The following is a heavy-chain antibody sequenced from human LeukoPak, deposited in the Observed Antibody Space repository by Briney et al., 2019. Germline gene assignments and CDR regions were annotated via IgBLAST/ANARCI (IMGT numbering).Heavy chain of an antibody. CDR1: GFTFRSYG. CDR3: ARGSSGWYGIDY. D-gene: IGHD6-19*01. J-gene: IGHJ4*02. Sequence: GGSLRLSCAASGFTFRSYGMHWVRQAPGKGLEWVAFIRYDGSNKYYADSVKGRFTISRDNAKNALYLQMNSLRAEDTAVYYCARGSSGWYGIDYWGQGALVNVSS. CDR2: IRYDGSNK. V-gene: IGHV3-30*02.